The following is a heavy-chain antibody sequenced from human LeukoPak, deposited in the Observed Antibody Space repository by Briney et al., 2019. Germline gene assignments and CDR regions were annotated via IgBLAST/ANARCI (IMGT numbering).Heavy chain of an antibody. CDR2: IKQDGSEK. CDR1: GFTFSSYW. CDR3: ARDSSGGRTYYYYGMDV. V-gene: IGHV3-7*01. D-gene: IGHD6-19*01. Sequence: GGSLRLSCAASGFTFSSYWMSWVRQAPGKGLEWVANIKQDGSEKYYVDSVKGRFTISRDNSKNTLYLQMNSLRAEDTAVYYCARDSSGGRTYYYYGMDVWGQGTTVTVSS. J-gene: IGHJ6*02.